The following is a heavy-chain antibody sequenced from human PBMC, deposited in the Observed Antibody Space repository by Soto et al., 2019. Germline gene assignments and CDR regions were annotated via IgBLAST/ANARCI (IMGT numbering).Heavy chain of an antibody. Sequence: EVQLVESGGGLVQPGGSLRLSCAASGFTFSSNWMHWVRQVPGTGLVWVSAISGSGGSTYYADSVKGRFTISRDNSKNTLYLQMNSLRAEDTAVYYCAKIYSSSQLSYYYYGMDVWGQGTTVTVSS. D-gene: IGHD6-6*01. V-gene: IGHV3-23*04. CDR3: AKIYSSSQLSYYYYGMDV. J-gene: IGHJ6*02. CDR2: ISGSGGST. CDR1: GFTFSSNW.